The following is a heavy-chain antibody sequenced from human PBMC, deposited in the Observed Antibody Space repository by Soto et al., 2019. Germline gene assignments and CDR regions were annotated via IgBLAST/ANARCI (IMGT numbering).Heavy chain of an antibody. CDR1: GGSISSYY. D-gene: IGHD2-8*02. J-gene: IGHJ4*02. V-gene: IGHV4-34*01. CDR2: INHSGST. CDR3: ARDKITGLFDY. Sequence: SETLSLTCTVSGGSISSYYWTWIRQPPGTGLEWIGEINHSGSTNYNPSLKSRVTISVDTSKNQFSLKLASVTAADTAVYYCARDKITGLFDYWGQGTLVTVSS.